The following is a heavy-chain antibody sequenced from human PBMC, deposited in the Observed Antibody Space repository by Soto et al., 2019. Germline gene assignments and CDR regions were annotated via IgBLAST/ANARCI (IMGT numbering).Heavy chain of an antibody. D-gene: IGHD6-13*01. V-gene: IGHV1-8*01. J-gene: IGHJ6*02. CDR2: MNPNSGNT. CDR3: ARAAAGYYYYGMDV. Sequence: QVQLVQSGTEVKKPGASVKVSCKASGYTFTSYDINWVRQATGQGIEWMGWMNPNSGNTGYAQKFQGRVTMTRNTSISTAYMELSSLRSEDTAVYYCARAAAGYYYYGMDVWGQGTTVTVSS. CDR1: GYTFTSYD.